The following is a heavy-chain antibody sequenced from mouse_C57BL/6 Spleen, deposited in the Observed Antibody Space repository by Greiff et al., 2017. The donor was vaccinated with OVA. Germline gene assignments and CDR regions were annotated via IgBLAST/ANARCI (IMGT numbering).Heavy chain of an antibody. Sequence: VQLQQSGAELVKPGASVKLSCKASGYTFTSYWMQWVKQRPGQGLEWIGEIDPSDSYTNYNQKFKGKATLTVDTSSSTAYMQLSSLTSEDSAVYYCARSQLTGSFDYWGQGTTLTVSS. V-gene: IGHV1-50*01. CDR1: GYTFTSYW. CDR3: ARSQLTGSFDY. J-gene: IGHJ2*01. CDR2: IDPSDSYT. D-gene: IGHD4-1*01.